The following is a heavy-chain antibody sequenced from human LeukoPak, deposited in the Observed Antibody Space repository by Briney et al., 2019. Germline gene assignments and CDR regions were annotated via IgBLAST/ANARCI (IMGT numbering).Heavy chain of an antibody. CDR3: AKDSASSGYGEYFVY. V-gene: IGHV3-23*01. CDR1: GFTFSSYA. Sequence: QAGGSLRLSCAASGFTFSSYAMSWVRQAPGKGLEWVSAISGSGGSTYYADSVKGRFTISRDNSKNTLYLQMNSLRAEDTAVYYCAKDSASSGYGEYFVYWGQGTLVTVSS. D-gene: IGHD3-22*01. J-gene: IGHJ4*02. CDR2: ISGSGGST.